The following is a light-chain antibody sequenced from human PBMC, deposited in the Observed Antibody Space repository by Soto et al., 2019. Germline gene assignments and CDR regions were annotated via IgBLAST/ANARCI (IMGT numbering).Light chain of an antibody. J-gene: IGLJ3*02. CDR3: ASYTAATALGRV. Sequence: QSALTQPASVSGSPGQSITISCSGTDSDIGGYKYVSWYQQHAGKAPKLMIYDVTDRPSGISNRFSGSKSGNTASLTISDLQTDDEADYYLASYTAATALGRVFGGGTKLTVL. CDR1: DSDIGGYKY. V-gene: IGLV2-14*03. CDR2: DVT.